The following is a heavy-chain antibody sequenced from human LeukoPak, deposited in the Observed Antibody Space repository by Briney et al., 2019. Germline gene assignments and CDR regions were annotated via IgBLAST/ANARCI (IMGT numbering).Heavy chain of an antibody. CDR2: INPNSGGT. CDR3: AKGPHSYYGMDV. Sequence: ASVTVSCKASGYTFTGYYMHWVRQAPGQGLEWMGWINPNSGGTNYAQKFQGRVTMTRDTSISTAYMELSRLRSDDTAVYYCAKGPHSYYGMDVWGQGTTVTVSS. J-gene: IGHJ6*02. V-gene: IGHV1-2*02. CDR1: GYTFTGYY.